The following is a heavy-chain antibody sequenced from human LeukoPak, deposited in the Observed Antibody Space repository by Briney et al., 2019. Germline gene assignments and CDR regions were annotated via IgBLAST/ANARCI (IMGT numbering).Heavy chain of an antibody. CDR1: GDSVSADSAT. Sequence: SQALSLTCAISGDSVSADSATWNWIRLSPSRGLEWLGRTYYRSNRSKWSSDYALSVKSRISISPDTSKNEFFLQLNSVTPEDTAVYYCARANYRAFDIWGQGTMVTVSS. J-gene: IGHJ3*02. D-gene: IGHD5-24*01. CDR2: TYYRSNRSKWSS. V-gene: IGHV6-1*01. CDR3: ARANYRAFDI.